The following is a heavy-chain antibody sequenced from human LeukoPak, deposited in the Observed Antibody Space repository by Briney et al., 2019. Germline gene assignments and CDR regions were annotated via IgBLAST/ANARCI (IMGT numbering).Heavy chain of an antibody. CDR1: GFTFGSYA. Sequence: PGRSLRLSCAASGFTFGSYAMHWVRQAPGKGLEWVSAISGNGAGTYYADSAKGRFTISRDNSKNTLYLQMNSLRVEDTAVYYCAKFSPYGGNSYWGQGTLVTVSS. CDR3: AKFSPYGGNSY. V-gene: IGHV3-23*01. J-gene: IGHJ4*02. D-gene: IGHD4-23*01. CDR2: ISGNGAGT.